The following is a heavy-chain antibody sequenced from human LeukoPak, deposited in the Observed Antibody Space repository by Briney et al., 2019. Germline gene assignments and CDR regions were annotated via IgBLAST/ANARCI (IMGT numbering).Heavy chain of an antibody. J-gene: IGHJ4*02. CDR3: TRGNAN. CDR1: GGSINSYY. Sequence: PSQTLSLTCTVSGGSINSYYWSWIRQPPGKGLEWVGSTSYSGSTNYNPSLKSRVTISVDTSKNQFFLKLSSVTAADTALYYCTRGNANWGQGTLVTVSS. CDR2: TSYSGST. V-gene: IGHV4-59*01.